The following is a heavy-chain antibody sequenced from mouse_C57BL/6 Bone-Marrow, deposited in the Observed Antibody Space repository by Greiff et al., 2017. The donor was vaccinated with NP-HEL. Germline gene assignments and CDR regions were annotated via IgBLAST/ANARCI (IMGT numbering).Heavy chain of an antibody. CDR2: IYPRSGNT. Sequence: QVQLQQSGAELARPGASVKLSCKASGYTFTSYGISWVKQRTGQGLEWIGEIYPRSGNTYYNEKFKGKATLTADKSSSTAYMELRSLTSEDSAVYFCARKGSSNYGGFAYWGQGTLVTVSA. CDR1: GYTFTSYG. V-gene: IGHV1-81*01. CDR3: ARKGSSNYGGFAY. J-gene: IGHJ3*01. D-gene: IGHD2-5*01.